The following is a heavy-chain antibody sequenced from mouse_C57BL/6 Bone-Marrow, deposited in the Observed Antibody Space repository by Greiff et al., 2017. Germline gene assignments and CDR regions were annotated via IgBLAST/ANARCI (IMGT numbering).Heavy chain of an antibody. D-gene: IGHD6-1*01. CDR1: GYTFTSYW. CDR3: ARVGQPDYFDD. V-gene: IGHV1-50*01. Sequence: QVQLQQPGAELVKPGASVKLSCKASGYTFTSYWMQWVKQRPGQGLEWIGAIDPSDSYTNYNQKFKGKATLTVYTSSSTAYMQLSSLTSEDSAVYYCARVGQPDYFDDWGQGTTLTVSS. J-gene: IGHJ2*01. CDR2: IDPSDSYT.